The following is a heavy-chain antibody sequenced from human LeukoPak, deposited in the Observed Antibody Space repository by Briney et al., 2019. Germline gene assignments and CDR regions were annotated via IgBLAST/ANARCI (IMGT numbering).Heavy chain of an antibody. CDR3: ARAPFAPAGATTGWYYYYYMDV. CDR2: IIPIFGTA. CDR1: GGTFSSYA. D-gene: IGHD1-26*01. V-gene: IGHV1-69*05. Sequence: SVKVSCKASGGTFSSYAISWVRQAPGQGLEWMGGIIPIFGTANYAQKFQGRVTITTDESTSTAYMELSSLRSEDTAVYYCARAPFAPAGATTGWYYYYYMDVWGKGTTVTVSS. J-gene: IGHJ6*03.